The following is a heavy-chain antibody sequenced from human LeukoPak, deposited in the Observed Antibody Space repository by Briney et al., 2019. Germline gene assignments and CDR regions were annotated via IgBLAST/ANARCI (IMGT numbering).Heavy chain of an antibody. J-gene: IGHJ4*02. CDR1: GYAFTSYG. CDR3: ARQDYYDSPSHY. CDR2: ISAYNGNT. D-gene: IGHD3-22*01. Sequence: ASVKVSCKASGYAFTSYGISWVRQAPGQGLEWMGWISAYNGNTNYAQKLQGRVTMTTDTSTSTAYMELRSLRSDDTAVYYCARQDYYDSPSHYWGQGTLVTVSS. V-gene: IGHV1-18*01.